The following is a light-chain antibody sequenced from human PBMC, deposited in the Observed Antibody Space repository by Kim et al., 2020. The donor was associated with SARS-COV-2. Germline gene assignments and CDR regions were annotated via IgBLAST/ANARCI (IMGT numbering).Light chain of an antibody. CDR1: QSLLHSKGYNY. J-gene: IGKJ5*01. V-gene: IGKV2-28*01. CDR2: LGS. CDR3: MQALQIRT. Sequence: DIVMTQSPLSLPVTPGEPASISCRSSQSLLHSKGYNYLDWYLQKPGQSPQLLIYLGSNRASGVPDRFSGSGSGTDFTLKISRVEAEDVGVYYCMQALQIRTFGQGTRLEIK.